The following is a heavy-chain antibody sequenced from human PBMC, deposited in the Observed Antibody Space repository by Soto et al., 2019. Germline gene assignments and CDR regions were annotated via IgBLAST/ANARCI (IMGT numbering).Heavy chain of an antibody. V-gene: IGHV4-59*01. CDR2: IYYSGIT. CDR1: GGSISSYY. Sequence: SETLSLTCTVSGGSISSYYWSWICQPPGKGLEWIGYIYYSGITDYNPSLKSRVTISVDTSKSQFSLKLSSVTAADTAVYYCARGGGVYYFDYWGQGTLVTVSS. CDR3: ARGGGVYYFDY. D-gene: IGHD2-8*02. J-gene: IGHJ4*02.